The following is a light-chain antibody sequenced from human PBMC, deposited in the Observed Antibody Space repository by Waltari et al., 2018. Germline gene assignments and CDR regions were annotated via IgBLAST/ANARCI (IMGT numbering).Light chain of an antibody. Sequence: DIVMNQSPDSLAVSLGERATINCKSSQSVLYRSNNKHSVAWYQQKPGQSPKLLIYWSSTRESGVPDRFSGGGSGTDFTLTISSLQADDVAIYYCQQYYSLPTFGGGTKVEI. CDR2: WSS. CDR3: QQYYSLPT. V-gene: IGKV4-1*01. J-gene: IGKJ4*01. CDR1: QSVLYRSNNKHS.